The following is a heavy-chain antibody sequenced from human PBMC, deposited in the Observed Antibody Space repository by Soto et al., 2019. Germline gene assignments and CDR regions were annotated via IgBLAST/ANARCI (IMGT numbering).Heavy chain of an antibody. Sequence: QVPLVESGGGVVQPGRSLRLSCAASGFTFSSYAMHWVRQSPGKGLEWVAVISYDGSNKYYADSVKGRFTISRDNSKNTLYLQMNSLRAEDTAVYYCARDRRNLLYYFDYWGQGTLVTVSS. V-gene: IGHV3-30-3*01. CDR3: ARDRRNLLYYFDY. J-gene: IGHJ4*02. CDR1: GFTFSSYA. CDR2: ISYDGSNK. D-gene: IGHD2-15*01.